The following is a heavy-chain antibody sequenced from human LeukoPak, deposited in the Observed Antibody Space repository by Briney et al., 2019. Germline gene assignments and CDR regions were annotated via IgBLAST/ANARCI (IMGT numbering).Heavy chain of an antibody. D-gene: IGHD5-24*01. CDR1: GFTFSSYA. V-gene: IGHV3-30-3*01. J-gene: IGHJ4*02. CDR2: ISYDGSNK. CDR3: ARDRTRDGYNQGRVFDY. Sequence: GGSLRLSCAASGFTFSSYAIHWARQAPGKGLEWVAVISYDGSNKYYADSVKGRFTISRDNSKNTLYLQMNSLRAEDTAVYYCARDRTRDGYNQGRVFDYWGQGTLVTVSS.